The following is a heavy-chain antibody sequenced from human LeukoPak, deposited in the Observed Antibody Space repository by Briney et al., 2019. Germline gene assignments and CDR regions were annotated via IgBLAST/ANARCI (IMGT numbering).Heavy chain of an antibody. J-gene: IGHJ5*02. D-gene: IGHD2-15*01. CDR1: GGSFSGYY. CDR2: INHSGST. Sequence: PSETLSLTCAVYGGSFSGYYWSWIRQPPGKGLEWIGEINHSGSTNYNPSLKSRVTISVDTSKNQFSLKLSSVTAADTAVYYCARLPTTQVAATYKGGPRTNWFDPWGQGTLVTVSS. V-gene: IGHV4-34*01. CDR3: ARLPTTQVAATYKGGPRTNWFDP.